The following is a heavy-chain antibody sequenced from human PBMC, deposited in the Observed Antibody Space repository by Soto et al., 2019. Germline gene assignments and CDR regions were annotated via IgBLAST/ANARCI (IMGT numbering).Heavy chain of an antibody. CDR3: AKDRGLFRGLDY. V-gene: IGHV3-23*01. D-gene: IGHD3-10*01. Sequence: EVQLLEAGGGLVQPGGSLRLSCAASGFTFSNYAMSWARQAPGKGLEWVSGISDGDGRAYYAEFVKGRFTISRHNSRNTPYLQMNSLRGEDTAVYYCAKDRGLFRGLDYWGQGTLVTVSS. CDR2: ISDGDGRA. CDR1: GFTFSNYA. J-gene: IGHJ4*02.